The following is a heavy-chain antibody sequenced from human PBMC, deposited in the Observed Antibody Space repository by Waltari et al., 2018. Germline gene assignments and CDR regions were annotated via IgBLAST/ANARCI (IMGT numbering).Heavy chain of an antibody. CDR2: ISGSSRTI. Sequence: EVQLVESGGGLVQPGGSLRLSCEGSGFTFSSYSMNWVRQAPGKGWEWVSYISGSSRTIYYADSVKGRFTISRDNAKNSLYLQMNSLRDEDTAVYYCARDDDTGWVAGGEYWGQGALVTVSS. CDR3: ARDDDTGWVAGGEY. J-gene: IGHJ4*02. CDR1: GFTFSSYS. D-gene: IGHD6-19*01. V-gene: IGHV3-48*02.